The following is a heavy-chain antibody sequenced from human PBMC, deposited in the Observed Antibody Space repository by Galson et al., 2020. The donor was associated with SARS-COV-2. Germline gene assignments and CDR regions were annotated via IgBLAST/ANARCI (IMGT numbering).Heavy chain of an antibody. CDR2: ISAYNGNT. J-gene: IGHJ6*02. CDR3: ARGIVVVPAAHYYYYGMDV. D-gene: IGHD2-2*01. V-gene: IGHV1-18*01. CDR1: GYTFTSYG. Sequence: GGSLRLSCKASGYTFTSYGISWVRQAPGQGLEWMGWISAYNGNTNYAQKLQGRVTMTTDTSTSTAYMELRSLRSDDTAVNYCARGIVVVPAAHYYYYGMDVWGQGTTVTVSS.